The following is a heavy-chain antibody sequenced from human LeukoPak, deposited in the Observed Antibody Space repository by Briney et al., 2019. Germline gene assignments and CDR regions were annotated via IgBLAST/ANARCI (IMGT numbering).Heavy chain of an antibody. Sequence: GGSLRLSCAASGFTFNHNAMHWVRQAPGKGLEWVAVIWYDGSHTKYGDSVKGRFTISRDNSKDTASLQMNSLRDEDTAVYYCARDRGARGDGSVAGSFDYWGQGALVTVSS. V-gene: IGHV3-33*01. J-gene: IGHJ4*02. CDR1: GFTFNHNA. CDR2: IWYDGSHT. D-gene: IGHD3-10*01. CDR3: ARDRGARGDGSVAGSFDY.